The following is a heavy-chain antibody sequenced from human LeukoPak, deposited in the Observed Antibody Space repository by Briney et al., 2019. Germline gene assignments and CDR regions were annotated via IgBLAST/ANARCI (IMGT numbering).Heavy chain of an antibody. CDR3: ARDSSRYDLTYFDY. V-gene: IGHV1-18*01. Sequence: GASVKVSCKASGYTFTSYGISWVRQAPGQGLEWMGWISAYNGNTNYAQKLQGRVTMTTDTSTSTAYKELRSLRSDDTAVYYCARDSSRYDLTYFDYWGRGTLVTVSS. CDR1: GYTFTSYG. J-gene: IGHJ4*02. CDR2: ISAYNGNT. D-gene: IGHD1-1*01.